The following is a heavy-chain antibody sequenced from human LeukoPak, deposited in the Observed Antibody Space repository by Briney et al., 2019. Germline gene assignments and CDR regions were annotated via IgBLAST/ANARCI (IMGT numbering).Heavy chain of an antibody. V-gene: IGHV3-11*01. CDR2: ISSSGSTI. CDR3: ARDTQKCCTNGVCYGLDY. CDR1: GFTFSDYY. J-gene: IGHJ4*02. D-gene: IGHD2-8*01. Sequence: PGGSLRLSCAASGFTFSDYYMSWIRQAPGKGLEWVSYISSSGSTIYYADSVKGRFTIARDNAKNSLYLQMNSLRAEDTAVYYCARDTQKCCTNGVCYGLDYWGQGTLVTVSS.